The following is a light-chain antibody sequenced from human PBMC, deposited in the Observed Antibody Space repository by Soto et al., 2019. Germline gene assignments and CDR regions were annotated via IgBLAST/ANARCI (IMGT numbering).Light chain of an antibody. CDR1: QSVLYSSDNKNY. Sequence: DIVMTQSPDSLAVSLGERATINCKSSQSVLYSSDNKNYLAWYQQKPGQPPKLVIYWASTRESGVPDRFSGSGSGADFTLTISSLQAEDGAVDYCQQYYSHPLTFGGGTKVQIK. J-gene: IGKJ4*01. CDR2: WAS. CDR3: QQYYSHPLT. V-gene: IGKV4-1*01.